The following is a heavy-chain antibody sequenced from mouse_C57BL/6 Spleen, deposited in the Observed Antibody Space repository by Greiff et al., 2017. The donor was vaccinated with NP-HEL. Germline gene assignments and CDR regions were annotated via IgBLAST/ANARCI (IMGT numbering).Heavy chain of an antibody. J-gene: IGHJ1*03. V-gene: IGHV3-6*01. CDR1: GYSITSGYY. CDR3: ARAPFYDYDGYFDV. D-gene: IGHD2-4*01. CDR2: ISYDGSN. Sequence: EVKLQESGPGLVKPSQSLSLTCSVTGYSITSGYYWNWIRQFPGNKLEWMGYISYDGSNNYNPSLKNRISITRDTSKNQFFLKLNSVTTEDTATYYCARAPFYDYDGYFDVWGTGTTVTVSS.